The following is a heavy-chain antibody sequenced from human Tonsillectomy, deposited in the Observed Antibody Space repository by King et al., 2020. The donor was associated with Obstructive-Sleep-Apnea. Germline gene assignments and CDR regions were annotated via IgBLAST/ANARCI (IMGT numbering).Heavy chain of an antibody. Sequence: VQLVESGGGVVQPGRSLRLSCAASGFTFSSYGMHWVRQAPGKGLEWVALMSYDGSNKYYADSMKGRFTISRDNSKKTLYLQMNSLRDEDTAVYYCAKDQACSSASCYDRWYHYHGMGVWGQGTAVAVSS. V-gene: IGHV3-30*18. CDR3: AKDQACSSASCYDRWYHYHGMGV. D-gene: IGHD2-2*01. J-gene: IGHJ6*02. CDR2: MSYDGSNK. CDR1: GFTFSSYG.